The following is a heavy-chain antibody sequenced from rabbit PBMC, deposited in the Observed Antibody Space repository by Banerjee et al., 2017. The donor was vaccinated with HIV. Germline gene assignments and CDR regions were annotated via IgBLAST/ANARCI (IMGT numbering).Heavy chain of an antibody. D-gene: IGHD1-1*01. CDR3: ARDRAASTGYYFNL. Sequence: QSLEESGGDLVKPGASLTLTCTASGFSFSSSYWICWVRQAPGKGLEWIGCIDASSSGSTYYASWAKGRFTISKSSSTTVTLQMTSLTAADTATYFCARDRAASTGYYFNLWGPGTLVTVS. J-gene: IGHJ4*01. V-gene: IGHV1S40*01. CDR1: GFSFSSSYW. CDR2: IDASSSGST.